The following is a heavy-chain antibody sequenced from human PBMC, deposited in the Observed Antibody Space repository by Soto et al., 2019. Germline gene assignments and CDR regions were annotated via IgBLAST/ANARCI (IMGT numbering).Heavy chain of an antibody. D-gene: IGHD1-1*01. CDR2: ISANDGET. J-gene: IGHJ6*02. V-gene: IGHV1-18*01. Sequence: QIHLVQSGGEVKKTGASVRVSCKASGYFFTSYAIGWVRQAPGQGLEWMGWISANDGETYYAPKLQDRLTMTTDTATSTGTTELRRMSSDAKAVYYCARAGIAPVDHYFYGMDVWGQGTTVLVS. CDR1: GYFFTSYA. CDR3: ARAGIAPVDHYFYGMDV.